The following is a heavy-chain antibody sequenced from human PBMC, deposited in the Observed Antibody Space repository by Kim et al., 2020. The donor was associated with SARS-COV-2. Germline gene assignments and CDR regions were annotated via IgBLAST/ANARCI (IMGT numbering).Heavy chain of an antibody. J-gene: IGHJ4*02. CDR3: ARTFYDSSAYYYVDY. D-gene: IGHD3-22*01. Sequence: ASVKVSCKASGYTFTTYGMNWVRQAPGQGLEWMGWINTNTGNPTFAQGFTGRFVFSLDTSVSTAYLKISSLKAEDTAVYYCARTFYDSSAYYYVDYWGQGTLVTVSS. CDR1: GYTFTTYG. V-gene: IGHV7-4-1*02. CDR2: INTNTGNP.